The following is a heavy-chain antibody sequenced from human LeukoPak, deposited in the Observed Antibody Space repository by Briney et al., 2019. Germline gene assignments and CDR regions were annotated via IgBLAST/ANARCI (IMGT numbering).Heavy chain of an antibody. CDR1: GGSISSSSYY. CDR2: IYYSGST. J-gene: IGHJ5*02. D-gene: IGHD6-13*01. Sequence: PSETLSLTCTVSGGSISSSSYYWGWIRQPPGKGLEWIGSIYYSGSTYYNPSLKSRVTISVDTSKNQFSLKLSSVTAADTAVYYCAREGVSWLKENWFDPWGQGTLVTVSS. V-gene: IGHV4-39*07. CDR3: AREGVSWLKENWFDP.